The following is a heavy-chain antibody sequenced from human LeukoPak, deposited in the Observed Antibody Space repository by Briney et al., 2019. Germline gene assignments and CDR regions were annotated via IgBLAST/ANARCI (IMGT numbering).Heavy chain of an antibody. D-gene: IGHD6-13*01. V-gene: IGHV1-69*13. CDR2: IIPIFATT. CDR1: GGSFSSYA. CDR3: ARDGTGYSSSWYPN. Sequence: ASVKVSCKASGGSFSSYAINWVRQGPGLGLEWMGVIIPIFATTKYAEKFQDRVTTTADESTSTAYMELSSLRYEDTAVYYCARDGTGYSSSWYPNWGPGTLVTVSS. J-gene: IGHJ4*02.